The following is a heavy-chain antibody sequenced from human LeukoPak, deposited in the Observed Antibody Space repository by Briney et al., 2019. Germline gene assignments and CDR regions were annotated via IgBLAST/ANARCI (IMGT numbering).Heavy chain of an antibody. V-gene: IGHV4-59*01. CDR1: GGSISSYY. Sequence: PSETPSLTCTVSGGSISSYYWSWIRPPPGKGLEWIGYIYYSGSTNYNPSLKSRVTISVDTSKNQFSLKLSSVTAADTAVYYCARGHNWNPDYWGQGTLVTVSS. CDR3: ARGHNWNPDY. J-gene: IGHJ4*02. CDR2: IYYSGST. D-gene: IGHD1-20*01.